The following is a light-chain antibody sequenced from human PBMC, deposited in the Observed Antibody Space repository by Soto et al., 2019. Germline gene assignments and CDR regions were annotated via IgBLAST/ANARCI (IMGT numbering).Light chain of an antibody. CDR2: GAS. CDR3: QQYGSSPPWT. CDR1: QSVSSSY. Sequence: EIVLTQSPGTLSLSPGERATLSCRASQSVSSSYLAWYQQKPGQDPRLLLYGASSRATGIPDRFSGSRSGRAFTLTISRLEPEDFAVYYCQQYGSSPPWTFGQGTKVEIK. V-gene: IGKV3-20*01. J-gene: IGKJ1*01.